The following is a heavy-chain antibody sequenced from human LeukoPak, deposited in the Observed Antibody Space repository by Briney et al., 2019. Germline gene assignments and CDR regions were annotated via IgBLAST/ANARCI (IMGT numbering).Heavy chain of an antibody. CDR1: GYTFTGYY. Sequence: ASVKVSCKASGYTFTGYYMHWVRQAPGQGLEWMGWINPNSGGTNYAQKFQGRVTMTRDTSISTAYIELSRLRYDDTAVYYCARGRKGSGWLFDYWGQGTLVTVSS. CDR2: INPNSGGT. J-gene: IGHJ4*02. V-gene: IGHV1-2*02. CDR3: ARGRKGSGWLFDY. D-gene: IGHD6-19*01.